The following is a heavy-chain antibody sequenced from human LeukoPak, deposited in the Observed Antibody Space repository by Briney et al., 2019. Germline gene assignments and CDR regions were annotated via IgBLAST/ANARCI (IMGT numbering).Heavy chain of an antibody. CDR3: ARVGCSGGSCYYGY. D-gene: IGHD2-15*01. CDR1: GYSISSGYY. J-gene: IGHJ4*02. Sequence: SETLSLTCTVSGYSISSGYYWGWIRQPPGKGLEWIGSIYHSGSPYYNPSLKSRVTISVDTSKNQFSLKLSSVTAADTAVYYCARVGCSGGSCYYGYWGQGTLVTVSS. CDR2: IYHSGSP. V-gene: IGHV4-38-2*02.